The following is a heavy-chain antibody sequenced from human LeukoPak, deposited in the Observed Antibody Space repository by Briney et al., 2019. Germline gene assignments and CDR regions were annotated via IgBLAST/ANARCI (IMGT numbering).Heavy chain of an antibody. CDR3: ARDPMVRGVILYYYYYYGMDV. Sequence: GGSLRLSCAASGFTFSSYSMNWVRQAPGKGLEWVAVISYDGSNKYYADSVKGRFTISRDNSKNTLYLQMNSLRAEDTAVYYCARDPMVRGVILYYYYYYGMDVWGQGTTVTVSS. CDR2: ISYDGSNK. J-gene: IGHJ6*02. V-gene: IGHV3-30*03. D-gene: IGHD3-10*01. CDR1: GFTFSSYS.